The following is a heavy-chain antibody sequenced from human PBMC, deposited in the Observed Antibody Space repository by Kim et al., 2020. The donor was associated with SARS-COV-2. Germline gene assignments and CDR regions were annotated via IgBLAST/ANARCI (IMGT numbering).Heavy chain of an antibody. CDR3: ARGATDQDAFDI. CDR1: GYTFTRYY. Sequence: ASVKVSCKASGYTFTRYYIHWVRQAPGQGLEWMGIINPSGGSTSYAQKFQDRVTMTRDTSTTTVYMEVSSLRSEDTAMYYCARGATDQDAFDIWGQGTMV. V-gene: IGHV1-46*01. CDR2: INPSGGST. J-gene: IGHJ3*02.